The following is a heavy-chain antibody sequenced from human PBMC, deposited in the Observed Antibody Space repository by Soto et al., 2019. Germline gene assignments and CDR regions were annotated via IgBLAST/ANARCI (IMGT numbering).Heavy chain of an antibody. J-gene: IGHJ6*02. CDR2: MNPNSGNT. V-gene: IGHV1-8*01. D-gene: IGHD2-2*01. CDR3: ARGRGIVLVPAATYGMAV. CDR1: GYTFITYD. Sequence: QVQLVQSGAEVKKPGASVRVSCKASGYTFITYDINWVRQATGQGLEWMGWMNPNSGNTGYAQKFQGRVTMTRNTSISTAYMELSSLRSEDTAVYYCARGRGIVLVPAATYGMAVWGQGTTVTVSS.